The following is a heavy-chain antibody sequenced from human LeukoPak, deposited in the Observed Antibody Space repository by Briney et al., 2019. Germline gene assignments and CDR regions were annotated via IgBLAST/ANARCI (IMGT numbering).Heavy chain of an antibody. CDR1: GYTFTSYY. J-gene: IGHJ4*02. CDR3: ARVARNLRFQALQANFDY. V-gene: IGHV1-46*01. Sequence: AASLKVSCKASGYTFTSYYMHWVRQAPGQGLEWMGIINPSGGSTSYAQKFQGTVTTTRDTSTSTLYIELSSLRSQDTAAYYCARVARNLRFQALQANFDYWGQGTLVTVSS. CDR2: INPSGGST. D-gene: IGHD5-12*01.